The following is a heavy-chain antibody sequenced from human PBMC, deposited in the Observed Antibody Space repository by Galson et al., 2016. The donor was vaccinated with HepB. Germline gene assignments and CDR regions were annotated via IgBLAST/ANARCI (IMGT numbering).Heavy chain of an antibody. D-gene: IGHD4-17*01. CDR1: GFTFSKYA. CDR3: ARDFNPPPTSGEHYPDY. CDR2: ISYDGSNS. V-gene: IGHV3-30-3*01. Sequence: SLRLSCAASGFTFSKYAMHWVRQPPGKGLEWVSLISYDGSNSFYADSVKGRFTISRDNSKNTLYLQLNSLKAEDTAVYYCARDFNPPPTSGEHYPDYLGQGTLLTVSS. J-gene: IGHJ4*02.